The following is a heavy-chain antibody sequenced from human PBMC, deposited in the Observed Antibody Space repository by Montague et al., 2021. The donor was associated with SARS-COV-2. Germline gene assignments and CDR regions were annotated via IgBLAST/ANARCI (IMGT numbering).Heavy chain of an antibody. V-gene: IGHV4-39*01. Sequence: SETLSLTCTVSGGSISSSSYYWGWLRQPPGKGLEWIGSIYYSGSTYYNPSLKSRVTTSVDTSKNQFSLKLSSVTAADTAVYYCARRVTGTTVHYYYYGMDVWGQGTTVTVSS. CDR2: IYYSGST. CDR3: ARRVTGTTVHYYYYGMDV. CDR1: GGSISSSSYY. J-gene: IGHJ6*02. D-gene: IGHD1-20*01.